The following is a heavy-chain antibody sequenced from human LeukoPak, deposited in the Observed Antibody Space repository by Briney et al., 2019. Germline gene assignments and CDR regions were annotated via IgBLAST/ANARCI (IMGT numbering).Heavy chain of an antibody. D-gene: IGHD2-2*01. V-gene: IGHV1-2*02. J-gene: IGHJ3*02. CDR2: INPNSGGT. CDR3: VRAPGAFDI. Sequence: ASVTVSCKASGYTFTGDYMHWVRQAPGQGLEWMGWINPNSGGTNYAQKFQGRVTMTRDTSISTAYMELSSLRSDDTAVYYCVRAPGAFDIWGQGTMVTVSS. CDR1: GYTFTGDY.